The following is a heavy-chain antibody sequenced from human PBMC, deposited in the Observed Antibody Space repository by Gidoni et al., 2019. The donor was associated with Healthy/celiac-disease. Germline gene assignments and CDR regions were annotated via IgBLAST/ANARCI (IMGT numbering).Heavy chain of an antibody. CDR2: INHSGIT. CDR1: GGSFSGYY. D-gene: IGHD3-10*01. CDR3: ARGYHYGSGSYYGGLGWFDP. J-gene: IGHJ5*02. V-gene: IGHV4-34*01. Sequence: QVQLQQWGAGLLKPSETLSLTCAVYGGSFSGYYWSWIRQPPGKGLEWIGEINHSGITNYNPSLKSRVTISVDTSKNQFSLKLSSVTAADTAVYYCARGYHYGSGSYYGGLGWFDPWGQGTLVTVSS.